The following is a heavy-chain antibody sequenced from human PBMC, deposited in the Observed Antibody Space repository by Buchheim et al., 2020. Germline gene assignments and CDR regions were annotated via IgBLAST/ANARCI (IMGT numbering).Heavy chain of an antibody. V-gene: IGHV3-23*04. CDR3: AKYHGDHNWNYEGWFDP. CDR2: ISGSGGST. CDR1: GFTFSSYA. J-gene: IGHJ5*02. Sequence: EVQLVESGGGLVQPGGSLRLSCAASGFTFSSYAMSWVRQAPGKGLEWVSAISGSGGSTYYADSVKGRFTTSRDNSKNTRYLQMNSMRAEDTAVYYCAKYHGDHNWNYEGWFDPWGQGTL. D-gene: IGHD1-7*01.